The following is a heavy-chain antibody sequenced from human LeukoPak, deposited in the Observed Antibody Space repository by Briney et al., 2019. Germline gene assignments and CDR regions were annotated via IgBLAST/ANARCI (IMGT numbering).Heavy chain of an antibody. J-gene: IGHJ3*02. Sequence: PSQTLSLTCTVSGGSISSGGYYWSWIRQPPGKGLEWIGYIYHSGSTYYNPSLKSRVTISVDTSKNQFSLKLSSVTAADTAVYYCARTFSSPPYATFDIWGQGTMVTVSS. CDR3: ARTFSSPPYATFDI. D-gene: IGHD6-13*01. CDR1: GGSISSGGYY. CDR2: IYHSGST. V-gene: IGHV4-30-2*01.